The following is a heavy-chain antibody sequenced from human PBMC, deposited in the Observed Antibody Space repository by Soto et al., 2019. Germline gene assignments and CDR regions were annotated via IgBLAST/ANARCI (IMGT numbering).Heavy chain of an antibody. Sequence: ASVKVSCKASGYTFTSYDINWMRQAAGQGLEWMGWMNPNSGNTGYAQKFQGRVTMTRNTSISTAYMELSSLRSEDTAVYYCARTQRITMVRGVIPTHPYYMDVWGEGTTVTVSS. V-gene: IGHV1-8*01. CDR1: GYTFTSYD. CDR2: MNPNSGNT. D-gene: IGHD3-10*01. J-gene: IGHJ6*03. CDR3: ARTQRITMVRGVIPTHPYYMDV.